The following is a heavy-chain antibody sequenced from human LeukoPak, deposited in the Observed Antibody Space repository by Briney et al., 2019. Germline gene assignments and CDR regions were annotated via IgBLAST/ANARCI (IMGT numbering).Heavy chain of an antibody. CDR3: ARDQDTAMVTPWFDP. J-gene: IGHJ5*02. Sequence: SVKVSCKASGGTFSSYAISWVRQAPGQGLEWMGGIIPIFGTANYAQKFQGRVTITADESTSTAYMELSGLRSEDTAVYYCARDQDTAMVTPWFDPWGQGTLVTVSS. D-gene: IGHD5-18*01. CDR2: IIPIFGTA. CDR1: GGTFSSYA. V-gene: IGHV1-69*13.